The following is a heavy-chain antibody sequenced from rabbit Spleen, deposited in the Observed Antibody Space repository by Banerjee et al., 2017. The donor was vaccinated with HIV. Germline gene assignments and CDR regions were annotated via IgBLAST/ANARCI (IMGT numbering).Heavy chain of an antibody. CDR3: ARDAGTESYIFNL. J-gene: IGHJ4*01. V-gene: IGHV1S7*01. CDR2: IYTGDGST. D-gene: IGHD4-2*01. CDR1: GFTLNNYY. Sequence: QLEESAGGLVQPGGSLKLSCKASGFTLNNYYMNWVRQAPGKGLEWIGIIYTGDGSTDYATWVNGRFTISSDNAQNTVDLQMNSLTAADTATYFCARDAGTESYIFNLWGQGTLVTVS.